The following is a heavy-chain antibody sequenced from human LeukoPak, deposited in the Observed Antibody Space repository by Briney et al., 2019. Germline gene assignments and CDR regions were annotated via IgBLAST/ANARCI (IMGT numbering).Heavy chain of an antibody. CDR1: GISFSDSW. CDR2: IKRKTDGWTT. Sequence: PGGSLRLSCTVSGISFSDSWMTWVRQAPGKGLEWVGRIKRKTDGWTTDYSSLVKGRFIISRDDSTNTLYLQMNSLKPEDTAVYFCTHTYYYEITNVNPFDYWGQGTLVTVSS. J-gene: IGHJ4*02. D-gene: IGHD3-22*01. CDR3: THTYYYEITNVNPFDY. V-gene: IGHV3-15*01.